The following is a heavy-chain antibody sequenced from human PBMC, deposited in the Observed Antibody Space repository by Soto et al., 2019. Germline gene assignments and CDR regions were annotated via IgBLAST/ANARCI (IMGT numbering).Heavy chain of an antibody. CDR2: IYYSGST. Sequence: PSETLSLTCTVSGGSISSYYWSWIRQPPGKGLEWIGYIYYSGSTNYNPSLKSRVTISVDTSKNQFSLKLSSVTAADTAVYYCAREGSGGNFVNYYFDYWGQGTLVTVSS. V-gene: IGHV4-59*01. CDR1: GGSISSYY. CDR3: AREGSGGNFVNYYFDY. J-gene: IGHJ4*02. D-gene: IGHD2-21*02.